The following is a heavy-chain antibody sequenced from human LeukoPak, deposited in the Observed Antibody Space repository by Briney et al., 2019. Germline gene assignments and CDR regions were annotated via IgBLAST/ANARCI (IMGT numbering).Heavy chain of an antibody. CDR1: GFTFSSYV. J-gene: IGHJ4*02. CDR3: AKDRTSVHLWLSDLDY. D-gene: IGHD5-18*01. Sequence: GGSLRLSCAASGFTFSSYVMHWVRQAPGKGLEWMAIISYDGSNKYYADSVKGRFTISRDNSKNTLFLQMNSLRAEDTAVYYCAKDRTSVHLWLSDLDYWGQGALVTVSS. V-gene: IGHV3-30*18. CDR2: ISYDGSNK.